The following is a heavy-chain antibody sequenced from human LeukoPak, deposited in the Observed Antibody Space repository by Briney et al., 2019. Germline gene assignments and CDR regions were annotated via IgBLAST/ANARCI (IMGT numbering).Heavy chain of an antibody. CDR1: GGTFSSYA. Sequence: SVKVSCKASGGTFSSYAISWVRQAPGQGLEWMGGIIPIFGTANYAQKFQGRVTITTDESTSTAYMELSSLRSEDTAVYYCARALGYCSSTSCFSYRPDAFDIWGQGTMVTVSS. V-gene: IGHV1-69*05. J-gene: IGHJ3*02. D-gene: IGHD2-2*01. CDR3: ARALGYCSSTSCFSYRPDAFDI. CDR2: IIPIFGTA.